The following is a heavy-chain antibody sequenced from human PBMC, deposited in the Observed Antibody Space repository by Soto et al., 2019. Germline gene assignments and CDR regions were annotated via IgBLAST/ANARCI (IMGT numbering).Heavy chain of an antibody. V-gene: IGHV1-69*13. CDR1: GGTFSSYA. Sequence: SVKVSCKASGGTFSSYAISWVRQAPGQGLEWMGGIIPIFGTANYAQKFQGRVTITADESTSTAYMELSSLRSEDTAVYYCARLGADTAMDFYYSCGMDVWGKGTTGTVSS. CDR2: IIPIFGTA. J-gene: IGHJ6*04. D-gene: IGHD5-18*01. CDR3: ARLGADTAMDFYYSCGMDV.